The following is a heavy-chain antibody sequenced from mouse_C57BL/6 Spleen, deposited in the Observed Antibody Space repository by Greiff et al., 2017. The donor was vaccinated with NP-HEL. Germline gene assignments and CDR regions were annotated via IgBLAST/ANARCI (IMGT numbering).Heavy chain of an antibody. D-gene: IGHD2-2*01. CDR3: TKSYGYRAWFAY. CDR2: ISSGGDYI. J-gene: IGHJ3*01. Sequence: EVKVVESGEGLVKPGGSLKLSCAASGFTFSSYAMSWVRQTPEKRLEWVAYISSGGDYIYYADTVKGRFTISRDNARNTLYLQMSSLKSEDTAMYYCTKSYGYRAWFAYWGQGTLVTVSA. CDR1: GFTFSSYA. V-gene: IGHV5-9-1*02.